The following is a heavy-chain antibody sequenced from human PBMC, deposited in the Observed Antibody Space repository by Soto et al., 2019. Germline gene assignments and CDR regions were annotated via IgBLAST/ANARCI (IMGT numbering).Heavy chain of an antibody. J-gene: IGHJ6*03. D-gene: IGHD3-10*01. V-gene: IGHV3-23*01. Sequence: GGSLRLSCAASGFTFSSYAMSWVRQAPGKGLEWVSAISGSGGSTYYADSVKGRFTISRDNSKNTLYLQMNSLRAEDTAVYYCAKVREELLWFGELPTHYYYYYMDVWGKGTTVTVS. CDR1: GFTFSSYA. CDR2: ISGSGGST. CDR3: AKVREELLWFGELPTHYYYYYMDV.